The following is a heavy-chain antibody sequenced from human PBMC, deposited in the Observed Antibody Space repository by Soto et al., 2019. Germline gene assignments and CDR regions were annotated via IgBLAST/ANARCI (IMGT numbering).Heavy chain of an antibody. V-gene: IGHV3-21*01. CDR3: ARDCLTGDPREAFDY. CDR1: GFTFGAYS. D-gene: IGHD7-27*01. J-gene: IGHJ4*02. CDR2: IDPSTTYI. Sequence: PGGSLRLSCAASGFTFGAYSLSWARQAPGKGLEWVSSIDPSTTYIHYADSVEGRFTISRDNAKSSLYPQIISLRVEDTAGYYCARDCLTGDPREAFDYWGQGTLVTVSS.